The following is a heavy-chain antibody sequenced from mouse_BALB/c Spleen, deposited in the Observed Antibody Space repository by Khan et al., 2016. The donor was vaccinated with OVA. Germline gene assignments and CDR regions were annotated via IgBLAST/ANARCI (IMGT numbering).Heavy chain of an antibody. V-gene: IGHV3-2*02. J-gene: IGHJ2*01. D-gene: IGHD1-2*01. CDR2: ISYSGST. Sequence: EVKLEESGPGLVKPSQSLSLTCTVTGYSITSGYGWNWIRQFPGNKLEWMGYISYSGSTNYNPSLKSRISITRDTSKNQFFMQLNSVTTEDTATYYCARTARKKYWGQGTTLTVSS. CDR1: GYSITSGYG. CDR3: ARTARKKY.